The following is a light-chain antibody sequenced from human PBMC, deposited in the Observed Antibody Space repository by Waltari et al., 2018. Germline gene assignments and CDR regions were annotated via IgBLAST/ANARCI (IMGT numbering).Light chain of an antibody. CDR2: RNN. CDR1: RSHIRSVY. CDR3: AAWDDSLSGWL. J-gene: IGLJ3*02. V-gene: IGLV1-47*01. Sequence: QSVLTQPPSVSGTPGQEVTISCSGSRSHIRSVYIYWYQHFPGMAPKLLIFRNNQRPSGVPDRFSASKSDTSASLAISGLRSEDEADYYCAAWDDSLSGWLFGGGTKLTVL.